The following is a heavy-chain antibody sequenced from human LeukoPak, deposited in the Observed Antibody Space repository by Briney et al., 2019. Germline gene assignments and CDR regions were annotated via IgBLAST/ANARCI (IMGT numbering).Heavy chain of an antibody. D-gene: IGHD3-10*01. CDR3: ASTKVRGVIITWAFDY. J-gene: IGHJ4*02. CDR1: GGSISSGGYS. V-gene: IGHV4-30-2*01. Sequence: SETLSLTCAVSGGSISSGGYSWSWIRQPPGKGLEWIGYIYHSGSTYYNPSPKSRVTISVDRSKNQFSLKLSSVTAADTAVYYCASTKVRGVIITWAFDYWGQGTLVTVSS. CDR2: IYHSGST.